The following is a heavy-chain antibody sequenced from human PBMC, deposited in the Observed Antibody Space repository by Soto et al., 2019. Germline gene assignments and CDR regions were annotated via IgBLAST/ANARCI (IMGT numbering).Heavy chain of an antibody. CDR2: IIPILGIA. J-gene: IGHJ5*02. V-gene: IGHV1-69*04. CDR3: ARDRDTMVRGVIPWFDP. D-gene: IGHD3-10*01. CDR1: GGSFNSNT. Sequence: SVKASCKACGGSFNSNTLCSVRQAPGQGLEWMGRIIPILGIANYAQKFQGRVTITADKSTSTAYMELSSLRSEDTAVYFCARDRDTMVRGVIPWFDPWGQGTLVTVSS.